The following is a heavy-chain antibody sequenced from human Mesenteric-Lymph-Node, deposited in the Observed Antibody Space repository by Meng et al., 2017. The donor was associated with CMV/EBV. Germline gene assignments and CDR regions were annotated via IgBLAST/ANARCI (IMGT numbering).Heavy chain of an antibody. D-gene: IGHD3-10*01. CDR3: ARTYYYGSGNSNFDY. V-gene: IGHV2-5*02. Sequence: SGFSISNSGMGVGWIRQPPGKALEWLALIYWDDDKRYTPSLNSRLTITKDTSNNQVVLTMTNMDPVDTATYYCARTYYYGSGNSNFDYWGQGTLVTVSS. J-gene: IGHJ4*02. CDR2: IYWDDDK. CDR1: GFSISNSGMG.